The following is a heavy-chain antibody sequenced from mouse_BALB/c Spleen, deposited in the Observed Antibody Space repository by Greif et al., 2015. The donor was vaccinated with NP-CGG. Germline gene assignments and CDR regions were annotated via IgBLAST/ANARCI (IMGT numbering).Heavy chain of an antibody. CDR3: ARDGNYWHFDV. Sequence: EVHLVESGGGLVQPGGSLRLSCATSGFTFSDFCMEWVRQPPGKRLEWIAASRNKANDYTTEYSASVKGRFIVSRDTSQSILYLQMNALRAGDTAIYYCARDGNYWHFDVWGAGTTVTVSS. J-gene: IGHJ1*01. CDR1: GFTFSDFC. V-gene: IGHV7-1*02. CDR2: SRNKANDYTT.